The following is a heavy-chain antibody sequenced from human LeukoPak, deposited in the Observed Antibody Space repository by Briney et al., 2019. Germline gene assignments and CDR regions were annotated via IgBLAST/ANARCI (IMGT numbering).Heavy chain of an antibody. D-gene: IGHD5-18*01. V-gene: IGHV4-59*01. CDR2: IYYSGST. CDR3: ARGAAGYSYG. Sequence: SETLSLTCTVSGVSITSYYWSWIRQPPGKGLEWIGHIYYSGSTNYNPSLKSRVTISIDTSKNQFSLRLSSVTAADTAVYYCARGAAGYSYGWGQGTLVTVSS. CDR1: GVSITSYY. J-gene: IGHJ4*02.